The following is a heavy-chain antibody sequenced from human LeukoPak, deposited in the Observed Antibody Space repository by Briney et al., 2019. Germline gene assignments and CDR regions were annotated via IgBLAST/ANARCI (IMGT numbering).Heavy chain of an antibody. V-gene: IGHV1-69*13. CDR3: ARDLSRGYSSSWFRY. D-gene: IGHD6-13*01. CDR2: IIPIFGTA. Sequence: SVKVSCKASGGTFSSYAISWVRQAPGQGLEWMGGIIPIFGTANYAQKFQGRVTITADESTSTAYMELSSLRSEDTAVYYCARDLSRGYSSSWFRYWGQGTLVTVSS. CDR1: GGTFSSYA. J-gene: IGHJ4*02.